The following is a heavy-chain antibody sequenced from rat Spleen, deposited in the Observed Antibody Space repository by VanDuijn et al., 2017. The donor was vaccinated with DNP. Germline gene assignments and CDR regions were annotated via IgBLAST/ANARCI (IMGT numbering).Heavy chain of an antibody. CDR1: GYSITSNY. J-gene: IGHJ2*01. CDR2: ISYSGTT. CDR3: ARTVYYYSTYIPFDY. Sequence: EVQLQESGPGLVKPSQSLSLTCSVTGYSITSNYWAWIRKFPGNKMEWMGYISYSGTTSYNPSLRGRISITRDTSKNQFFLHLNSVTTDDTATYYCARTVYYYSTYIPFDYWGRGVMVTVSS. V-gene: IGHV3-1*01. D-gene: IGHD1-2*01.